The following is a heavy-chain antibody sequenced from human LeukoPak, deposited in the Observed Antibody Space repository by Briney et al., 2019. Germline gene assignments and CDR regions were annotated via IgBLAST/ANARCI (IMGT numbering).Heavy chain of an antibody. J-gene: IGHJ4*02. CDR1: GYTFTSYD. CDR3: AKSLRTIRGYFDY. D-gene: IGHD1-26*01. Sequence: ASVKVSCKASGYTFTSYDINWVRQATGQGLEWMGWMNPNSGNTGYAQKFQGRVTMTRNTSISTAYMELSSLRSEDTAVYYCAKSLRTIRGYFDYWGQGTLVTVSS. CDR2: MNPNSGNT. V-gene: IGHV1-8*01.